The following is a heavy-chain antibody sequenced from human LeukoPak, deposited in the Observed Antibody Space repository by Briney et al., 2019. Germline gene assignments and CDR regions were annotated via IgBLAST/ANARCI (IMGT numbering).Heavy chain of an antibody. Sequence: GRSLRLSCAASGFTFSSYGMHWVRQAPGKGLEWVAVISYDGSNKYYADSVKGRFTISRDNSKNTLYLQMNSLRAEDTAVYYCANQIPGIAVAEYFQHWGQGTLVTVSS. CDR1: GFTFSSYG. V-gene: IGHV3-30*18. D-gene: IGHD6-19*01. J-gene: IGHJ1*01. CDR3: ANQIPGIAVAEYFQH. CDR2: ISYDGSNK.